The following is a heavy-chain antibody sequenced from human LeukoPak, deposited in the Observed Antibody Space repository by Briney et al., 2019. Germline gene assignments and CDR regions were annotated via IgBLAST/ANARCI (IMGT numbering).Heavy chain of an antibody. CDR1: GFIVRDNY. CDR2: IYSGGST. J-gene: IGHJ4*02. D-gene: IGHD3-22*01. CDR3: ARYHYDSSGYPYYFDY. V-gene: IGHV3-53*01. Sequence: PGGSLRLSCAAFGFIVRDNYMSWVRQAPGQGLERVSVIYSGGSTYYADSVKGRFTISRDNSKNTVFLQLNSLRAEDTAVYYCARYHYDSSGYPYYFDYWGQGTLVSVCS.